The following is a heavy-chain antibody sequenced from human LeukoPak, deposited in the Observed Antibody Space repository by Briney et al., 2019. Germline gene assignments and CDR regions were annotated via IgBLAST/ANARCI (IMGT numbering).Heavy chain of an antibody. Sequence: GGSLGLSCTSSGFSFGDYSMTWVRQAPGKGLEWVGFIRSKAYGGTTEYAASVKGRFTISRDDSKSIAYLQMNSLKTEDTAVYHCASRSGRQWLPYFDYWGQGTLVTVSS. CDR1: GFSFGDYS. D-gene: IGHD1-26*01. CDR3: ASRSGRQWLPYFDY. V-gene: IGHV3-49*04. J-gene: IGHJ4*02. CDR2: IRSKAYGGTT.